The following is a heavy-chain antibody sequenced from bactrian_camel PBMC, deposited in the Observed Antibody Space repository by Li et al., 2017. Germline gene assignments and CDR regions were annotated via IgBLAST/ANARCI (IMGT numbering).Heavy chain of an antibody. D-gene: IGHD4*01. J-gene: IGHJ4*01. CDR2: IDSDGGT. V-gene: IGHV3S53*01. Sequence: HVQLVESGGGSVQDGGSLRLTCAATTYTYNNACMGWYRQAPGKPREGIAAIDSDGGTSYADSVKGRFTISRDNAKNTVYLQMNSLKPEDTAVHYCVRDALWLARYYSTNDWAYWGQGTQVTVS. CDR3: VRDALWLARYYSTNDWAY. CDR1: TYTYNNAC.